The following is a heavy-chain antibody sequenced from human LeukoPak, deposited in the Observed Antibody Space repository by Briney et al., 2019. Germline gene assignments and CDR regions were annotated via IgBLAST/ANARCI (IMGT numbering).Heavy chain of an antibody. CDR2: ISGSGGST. CDR3: AKVLQSSGYPSAFDI. CDR1: GFTFCSYA. Sequence: GGSLRLSCAASGFTFCSYAMSWVPPGPGKGLEWVSAISGSGGSTYYADSVKGRFTISRDNSKNTLYLQMNSLRAEDTAVYYCAKVLQSSGYPSAFDIWGEGTMVTVSS. D-gene: IGHD3-22*01. J-gene: IGHJ3*02. V-gene: IGHV3-23*01.